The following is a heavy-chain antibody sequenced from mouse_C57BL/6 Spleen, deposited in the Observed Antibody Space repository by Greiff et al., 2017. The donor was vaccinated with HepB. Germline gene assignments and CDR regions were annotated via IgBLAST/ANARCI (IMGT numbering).Heavy chain of an antibody. D-gene: IGHD1-1*01. V-gene: IGHV14-4*01. CDR1: GFNINDDY. J-gene: IGHJ4*01. CDR3: TTRLVATVEVYAMDY. CDR2: IDPENGDT. Sequence: VQLQQSGAELVRPGASVKLSCTASGFNINDDYMHWVKQRPEQGLEWIGWIDPENGDTEYASKFQGKATITADTSSSTAYMQLSSLTSEDTAVYYGTTRLVATVEVYAMDYWGQGTSVTVSS.